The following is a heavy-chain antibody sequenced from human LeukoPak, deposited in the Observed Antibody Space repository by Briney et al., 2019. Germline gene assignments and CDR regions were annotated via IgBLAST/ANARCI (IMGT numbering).Heavy chain of an antibody. Sequence: ASVKVSCKASGHTFTGYYLHWVRQAPGQGLEWMGWINPNSGGTNYAQKFQGRVTMTRDTSISTAYMELSRLSSDDTAVYYCATDLGSSWIYWGQGTLVTVSS. CDR2: INPNSGGT. D-gene: IGHD6-13*01. CDR1: GHTFTGYY. V-gene: IGHV1-2*02. J-gene: IGHJ4*01. CDR3: ATDLGSSWIY.